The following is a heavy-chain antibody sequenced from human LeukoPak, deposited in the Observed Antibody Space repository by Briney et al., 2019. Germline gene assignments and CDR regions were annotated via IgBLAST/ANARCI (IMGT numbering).Heavy chain of an antibody. CDR3: AKDRRNYYYDSSGYYFGGLDY. CDR1: GFTFSSYG. CDR2: ISYDGSNK. D-gene: IGHD3-22*01. V-gene: IGHV3-30*18. Sequence: GGSLRLSCGASGFTFSSYGMHWVRQAPGKGLEWVAVISYDGSNKYYADSVKGRFTISRDNSKNTLYLQMNSLRAEDTAEYYCAKDRRNYYYDSSGYYFGGLDYWGQGTLVTVSS. J-gene: IGHJ4*02.